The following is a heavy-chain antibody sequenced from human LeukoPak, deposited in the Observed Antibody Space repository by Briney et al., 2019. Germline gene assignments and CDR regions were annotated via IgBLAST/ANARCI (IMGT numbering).Heavy chain of an antibody. CDR3: AREMTYDSGSSGFV. V-gene: IGHV3-21*01. J-gene: IGHJ4*02. Sequence: NPGGSLRLSCAASGFSFSTYSMNWVRQAPGKGLEWVSSITSSPTYIYYADSVKGRFTISRDNAKNSVYLQMNSLRVEDTAVYYCAREMTYDSGSSGFVWGQGTLVTVSS. CDR1: GFSFSTYS. CDR2: ITSSPTYI. D-gene: IGHD3-22*01.